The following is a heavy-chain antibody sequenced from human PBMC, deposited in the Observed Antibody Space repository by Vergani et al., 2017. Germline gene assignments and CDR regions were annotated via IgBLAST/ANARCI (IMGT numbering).Heavy chain of an antibody. Sequence: QESGPGLVKPSETLSLTCTVSGFSLSNARMGVSWIRQPPGKALEWLAHIFSNDEKSYSTSLKSRLTISKDTSKSQVVLTMTNMDPVDTATYYCARTGDFWSGWDYWGQGTLVTVSS. CDR1: GFSLSNARMG. V-gene: IGHV2-26*01. J-gene: IGHJ4*02. D-gene: IGHD3-3*01. CDR2: IFSNDEK. CDR3: ARTGDFWSGWDY.